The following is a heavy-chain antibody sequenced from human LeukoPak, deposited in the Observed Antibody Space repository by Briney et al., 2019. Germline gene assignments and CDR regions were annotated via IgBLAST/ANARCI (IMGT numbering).Heavy chain of an antibody. CDR2: IKQDGSEK. CDR1: GFTFSSYW. V-gene: IGHV3-7*01. CDR3: AELGITMIGGV. Sequence: GGSLRLSCAASGFTFSSYWMSWVRQAPGKGLEWVANIKQDGSEKYYVDSVKGRFTISRDNAKNSLYLQMNSLRAEDTAVYYCAELGITMIGGVWGKGTTVTISA. J-gene: IGHJ6*04. D-gene: IGHD3-10*02.